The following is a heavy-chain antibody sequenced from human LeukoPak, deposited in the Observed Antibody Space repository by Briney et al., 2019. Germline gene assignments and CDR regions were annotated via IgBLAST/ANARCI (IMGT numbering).Heavy chain of an antibody. Sequence: ASVKVSCKASGYTFTGYYMHWVRQALGQGLEWMGRISPNSGGTNYAQKFQGRVTMTRDTSISTAYMELSRLRSDDTAVYYCAASRYSSSRAWFDPWGQGTLVTVSS. J-gene: IGHJ5*02. D-gene: IGHD6-13*01. V-gene: IGHV1-2*06. CDR2: ISPNSGGT. CDR3: AASRYSSSRAWFDP. CDR1: GYTFTGYY.